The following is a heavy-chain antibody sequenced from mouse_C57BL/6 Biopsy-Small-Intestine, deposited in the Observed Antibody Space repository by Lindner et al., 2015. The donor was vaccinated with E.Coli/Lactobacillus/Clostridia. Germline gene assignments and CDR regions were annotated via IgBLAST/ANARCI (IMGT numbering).Heavy chain of an antibody. CDR1: GYTFTDYY. D-gene: IGHD2-4*01. J-gene: IGHJ4*01. CDR2: INPSGGST. CDR3: ARGQMPTGLRFLEWLAREINWFHP. V-gene: IGHV1-64*01. Sequence: SVKVSCKASGYTFTDYYMHWVRQAPGQGLEWMGIINPSGGSTTYAQKFQGRVTMTRDTSTSIVYMELSSLRSEDTAVYYCARGQMPTGLRFLEWLAREINWFHPWGQGTLVTVSS.